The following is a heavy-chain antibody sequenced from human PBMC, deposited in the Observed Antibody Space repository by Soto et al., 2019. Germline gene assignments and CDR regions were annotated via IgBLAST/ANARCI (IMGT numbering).Heavy chain of an antibody. CDR1: GGSISSGDYY. V-gene: IGHV4-31*03. CDR3: AREVSPNSRGWYTVLVRWFDP. D-gene: IGHD6-19*01. J-gene: IGHJ5*02. Sequence: PSETLSLTCTVSGGSISSGDYYWSWVRQVPGKGLEWIGFISYSVNTHYNPFLESRVTISKDTSKNQFSLRLNSMTAADSAVYYCAREVSPNSRGWYTVLVRWFDPWGQGTLVTVSS. CDR2: ISYSVNT.